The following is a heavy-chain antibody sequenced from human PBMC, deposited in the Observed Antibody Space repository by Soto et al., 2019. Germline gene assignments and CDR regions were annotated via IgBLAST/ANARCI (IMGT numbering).Heavy chain of an antibody. Sequence: LSLTCTVSGGSISSSSYYWGWIRHPPGKGLEWIGSIYYSGSTYYNPSLKSRVTISVDTSKNQFSLKLSSVTAADTAVYYCARQGGYEAARTKKVDYWGQGTLVTVSS. CDR2: IYYSGST. D-gene: IGHD6-6*01. CDR3: ARQGGYEAARTKKVDY. CDR1: GGSISSSSYY. V-gene: IGHV4-39*01. J-gene: IGHJ4*02.